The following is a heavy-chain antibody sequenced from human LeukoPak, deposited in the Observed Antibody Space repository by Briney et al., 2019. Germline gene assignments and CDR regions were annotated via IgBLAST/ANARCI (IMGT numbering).Heavy chain of an antibody. Sequence: PGGSLRLSCTPSGFTFSDYWMSWVRQAPGRRLEWVANIKQDGSEQYYADSVKGRFTVSRDNAKSSLSPQMNSLRPEDTAVYHCVTNRRDFCSGGGCYSEKYTWFDPWGQGTLVTVSS. CDR1: GFTFSDYW. D-gene: IGHD2-15*01. V-gene: IGHV3-7*01. CDR3: VTNRRDFCSGGGCYSEKYTWFDP. J-gene: IGHJ5*02. CDR2: IKQDGSEQ.